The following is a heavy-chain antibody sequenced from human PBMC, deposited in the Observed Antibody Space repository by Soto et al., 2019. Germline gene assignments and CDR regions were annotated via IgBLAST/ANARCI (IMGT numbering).Heavy chain of an antibody. CDR2: ITTIFGTA. CDR1: GGTFSSYA. J-gene: IGHJ6*02. V-gene: IGHV1-69*13. D-gene: IGHD3-3*01. CDR3: ARTSELRFLEWLHESYYYYGMDV. Sequence: SVKVSCKASGGTFSSYAISWVRQAPGQGLEWMGGITTIFGTANYAQKFQGRVTITADESTSTAYMELSSLRSEDTAVYYCARTSELRFLEWLHESYYYYGMDVWGQGTTVTVSS.